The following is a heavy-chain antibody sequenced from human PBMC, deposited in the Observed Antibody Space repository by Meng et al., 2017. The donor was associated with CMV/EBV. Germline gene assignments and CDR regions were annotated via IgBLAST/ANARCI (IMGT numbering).Heavy chain of an antibody. Sequence: GGSGSSGSYYWTWTRQPPGKGLEWIGYAYYNGGTNYSPSLKSRVTILIDASKNQFSLELTSVTAADTAVYYCARGHDFWSGYYLFDPWGQGTLVTVSS. D-gene: IGHD3-3*01. CDR2: AYYNGGT. CDR3: ARGHDFWSGYYLFDP. J-gene: IGHJ5*02. CDR1: GGSGSSGSYY. V-gene: IGHV4-61*01.